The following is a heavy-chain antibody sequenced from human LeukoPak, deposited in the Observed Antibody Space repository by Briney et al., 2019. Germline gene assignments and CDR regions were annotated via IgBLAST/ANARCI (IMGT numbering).Heavy chain of an antibody. V-gene: IGHV3-21*01. CDR2: ISSSSSYI. D-gene: IGHD2-2*01. CDR1: GFTFSSYS. J-gene: IGHJ3*02. CDR3: ASTAPIVVVPAAVIDAFDI. Sequence: GGSLRLSCAASGFTFSSYSMNWVRQAPGKGLEWVSSISSSSSYIYYADSVKGRFTISRDNAKNSLYLQMNSLRAEDTAVYYCASTAPIVVVPAAVIDAFDIWGQGTMVTVSS.